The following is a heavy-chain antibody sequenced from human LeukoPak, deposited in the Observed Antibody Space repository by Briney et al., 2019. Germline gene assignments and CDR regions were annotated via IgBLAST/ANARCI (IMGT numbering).Heavy chain of an antibody. CDR3: ARNPRITIFGYGMDV. D-gene: IGHD3-3*01. J-gene: IGHJ6*02. Sequence: ASVKVSCKASGYTFTSYGISWVRQAPGQGLEWMGWTSAYNGNTNYAQKFQGRVTITADESTSTAYMELSSLRSEDTAVYYCARNPRITIFGYGMDVWGQGTTVTVSS. CDR1: GYTFTSYG. V-gene: IGHV1-18*01. CDR2: TSAYNGNT.